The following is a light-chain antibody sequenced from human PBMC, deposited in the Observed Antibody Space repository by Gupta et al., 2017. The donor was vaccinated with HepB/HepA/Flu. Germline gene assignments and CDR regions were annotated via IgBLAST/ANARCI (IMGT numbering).Light chain of an antibody. J-gene: IGKJ1*01. CDR2: KVS. Sequence: EVVMTQSPLSLPVTLGQSASISCKSSQSLVHTDGYYFLNWFHQGPGQSPRRLIYKVSNRDSGVPDRFSGSGSGTDFTLKISRVEAEDVGVYYCMQGTFWRTFGQGTKVEI. V-gene: IGKV2-30*02. CDR3: MQGTFWRT. CDR1: QSLVHTDGYYF.